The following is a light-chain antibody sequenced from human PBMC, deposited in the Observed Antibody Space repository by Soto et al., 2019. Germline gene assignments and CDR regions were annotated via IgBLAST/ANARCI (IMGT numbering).Light chain of an antibody. J-gene: IGLJ1*01. V-gene: IGLV2-14*01. CDR2: EVR. CDR1: SSDIGGYNY. CDR3: SSYTSNNTLV. Sequence: QSVLTQPASVSGSPGQSTTISCTGTSSDIGGYNYVSWFQQHPGKAPKLMIYEVRNRPSGVSNRFSGSKSGNTASLTISGLQAEDETDYYCSSYTSNNTLVFGTGTKVTAL.